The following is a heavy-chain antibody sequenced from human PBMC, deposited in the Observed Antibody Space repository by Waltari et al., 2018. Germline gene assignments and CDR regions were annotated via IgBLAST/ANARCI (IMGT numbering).Heavy chain of an antibody. Sequence: EVQLVESGGGLVQPGGSLKLSCVTSGVIFSGHVIHWVRQAPGKCLEWVGRIRSESNSYATKYSASLNGRFIISRDDSTNTAYLLMNSLKIEDTAVYYCIRQNDYNTLDVWGKGTTVTIS. J-gene: IGHJ6*03. D-gene: IGHD4-4*01. CDR3: IRQNDYNTLDV. CDR1: GVIFSGHV. V-gene: IGHV3-73*02. CDR2: IRSESNSYAT.